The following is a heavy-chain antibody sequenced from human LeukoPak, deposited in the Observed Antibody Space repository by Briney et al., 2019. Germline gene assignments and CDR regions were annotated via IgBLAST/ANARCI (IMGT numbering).Heavy chain of an antibody. CDR1: GGSISSYY. Sequence: PSETLSLTCTVSGGSISSYYWSRIRQPPGKGLEWIGYIYYSGSTNYNPSLKSRVTISVDTSKNQFSLKLSSVTAADTAVYYCARDPYYYDSSGGNWYFDLWGRGTLVTVSS. CDR2: IYYSGST. D-gene: IGHD3-22*01. V-gene: IGHV4-59*01. CDR3: ARDPYYYDSSGGNWYFDL. J-gene: IGHJ2*01.